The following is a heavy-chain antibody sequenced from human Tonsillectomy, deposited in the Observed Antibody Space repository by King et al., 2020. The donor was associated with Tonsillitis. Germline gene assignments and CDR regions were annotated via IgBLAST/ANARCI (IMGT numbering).Heavy chain of an antibody. D-gene: IGHD6-13*01. CDR3: AKYRPAAGAGTREYDY. V-gene: IGHV3-23*04. Sequence: VQLVESGGGLVQPGGSLKVSCAASGFTFSSYGMSWVRQAPGMGLEWVSAISGNSATTFYADSVTGRFTISRDNSMNTLYLQMNSLRAEDTAVYYCAKYRPAAGAGTREYDYWGQGTLVTVSS. CDR2: ISGNSATT. CDR1: GFTFSSYG. J-gene: IGHJ4*02.